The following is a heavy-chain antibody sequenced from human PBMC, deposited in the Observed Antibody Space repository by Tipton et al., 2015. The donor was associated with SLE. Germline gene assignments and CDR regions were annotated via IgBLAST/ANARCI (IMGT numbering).Heavy chain of an antibody. D-gene: IGHD2-21*01. V-gene: IGHV4-59*07. CDR2: VSYSGST. J-gene: IGHJ3*02. CDR1: GGSISNYY. CDR3: AVHSIRDPAFDI. Sequence: TLSLTCTVSGGSISNYYWNWIRQPPGKGLEWIGYVSYSGSTNYNPSLKSRVTISVDTSMNHLSLKLNSVTAADTAVYFCAVHSIRDPAFDIWGQGTMVTVSS.